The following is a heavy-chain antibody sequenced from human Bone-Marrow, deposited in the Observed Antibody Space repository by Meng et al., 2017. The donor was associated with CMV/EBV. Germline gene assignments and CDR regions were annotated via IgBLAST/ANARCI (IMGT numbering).Heavy chain of an antibody. CDR1: GFTFSSYG. CDR2: IWYDGSNK. J-gene: IGHJ6*02. D-gene: IGHD4-17*01. Sequence: GESLKISCAASGFTFSSYGMHWVRQAPGKGLEWVAVIWYDGSNKYYADSVKGRFTISRDNSKNTLYLQMNSLRAEDTAVYYCAKDRNDYGDYYYGMDVWDQGTTVTVSS. V-gene: IGHV3-33*06. CDR3: AKDRNDYGDYYYGMDV.